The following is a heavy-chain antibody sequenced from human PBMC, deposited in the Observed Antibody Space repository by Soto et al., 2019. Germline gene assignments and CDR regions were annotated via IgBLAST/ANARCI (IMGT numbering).Heavy chain of an antibody. CDR1: GGSISSYY. D-gene: IGHD3-3*01. Sequence: NPSETLSLTCTVSGGSISSYYWSWIRQPPGKGLEWIGYIYYSGSTNYNPSLKSRVTISVDTSKNQFSLKLSSVTAADTAVYYCARLSDYDFWSGRGSGMDVWGQGTTVTVSS. V-gene: IGHV4-59*01. CDR2: IYYSGST. CDR3: ARLSDYDFWSGRGSGMDV. J-gene: IGHJ6*02.